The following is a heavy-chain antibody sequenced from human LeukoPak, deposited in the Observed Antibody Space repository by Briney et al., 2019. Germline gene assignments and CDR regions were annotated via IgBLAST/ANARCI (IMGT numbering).Heavy chain of an antibody. J-gene: IGHJ5*01. V-gene: IGHV4-39*01. D-gene: IGHD3-10*01. CDR2: IFHSGTT. CDR3: AGLFYYVSGRYNWFDS. Sequence: PSGYVSLSCSGSGFSFTNACMSWVRPPPGHGLEWIRTIFHSGTTDYKPSLKSRATISVDTSNTEFSLRLSFVTAATAALYYCAGLFYYVSGRYNWFDSWGEGTLVIVS. CDR1: GFSFTNAC.